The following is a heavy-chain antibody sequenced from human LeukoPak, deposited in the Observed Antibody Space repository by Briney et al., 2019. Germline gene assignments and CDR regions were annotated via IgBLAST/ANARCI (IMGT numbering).Heavy chain of an antibody. D-gene: IGHD3-22*01. CDR3: AGQYDSSAYYFY. CDR1: GNSLSSAYY. CDR2: IYHSGST. Sequence: SQTLSLTCAVSGNSLSSAYYWGWIRQTPVKGLEWIGSIYHSGSTYYNPSLKSRVTISVDTSKKQFSLNLRSVTAADTAVYYCAGQYDSSAYYFYWGQGTLVTVSS. V-gene: IGHV4-38-2*01. J-gene: IGHJ4*02.